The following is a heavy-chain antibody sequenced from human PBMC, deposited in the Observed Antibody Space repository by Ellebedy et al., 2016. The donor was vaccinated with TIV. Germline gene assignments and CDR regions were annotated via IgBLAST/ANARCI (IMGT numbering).Heavy chain of an antibody. Sequence: GESLKISCAASGFTFNTYEMNWVRQAPGKGLERLSYISGGGETQYYADSVKGRFTVSRGNAENSLYLQMKSLRVEDTAVYYCARVIVGATLDSWGQGTLVTVSS. CDR1: GFTFNTYE. CDR3: ARVIVGATLDS. D-gene: IGHD1-26*01. V-gene: IGHV3-48*03. CDR2: ISGGGETQ. J-gene: IGHJ4*02.